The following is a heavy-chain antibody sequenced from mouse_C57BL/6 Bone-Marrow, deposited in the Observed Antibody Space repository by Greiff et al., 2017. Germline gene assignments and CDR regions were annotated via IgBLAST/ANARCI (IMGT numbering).Heavy chain of an antibody. D-gene: IGHD3-2*02. J-gene: IGHJ2*01. CDR3: ARRRLRVPYYFDY. V-gene: IGHV1-72*01. Sequence: VQLQQPGAELVKPGASVKLSCTASGYTFTSYWMHWVKQRPGRGLEWIGRIAPNSGGTKYNEKFKSKATLTVDKPSSTAYMQLSSLTSEDSAVYYCARRRLRVPYYFDYWGQGTTLTVSS. CDR1: GYTFTSYW. CDR2: IAPNSGGT.